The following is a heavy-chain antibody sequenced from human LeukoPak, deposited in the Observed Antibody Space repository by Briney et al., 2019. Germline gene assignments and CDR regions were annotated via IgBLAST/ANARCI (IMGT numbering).Heavy chain of an antibody. CDR1: GFTFSTYW. D-gene: IGHD6-13*01. Sequence: PGGSLRLSCAASGFTFSTYWMSWVRQPPGKGLEWVANIKHGGGEKYYVDSVKGRFTISRDNAKNSLYLQMNSLRAEDTAVYYCARVGTAEGTLEDYWGQGTLVTVSS. J-gene: IGHJ4*02. CDR2: IKHGGGEK. CDR3: ARVGTAEGTLEDY. V-gene: IGHV3-7*01.